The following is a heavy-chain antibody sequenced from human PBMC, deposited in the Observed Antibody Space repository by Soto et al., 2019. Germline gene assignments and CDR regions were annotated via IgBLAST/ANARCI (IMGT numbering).Heavy chain of an antibody. J-gene: IGHJ5*02. V-gene: IGHV3-23*01. D-gene: IGHD1-1*01. CDR1: GFTFSSYA. Sequence: EVQLLESGGGLVQPGGSLRLSCAASGFTFSSYAMSWVRQVPGKGLEWVSAISAGGGNTYYRDSVKGRFTISRDNSKNTLYLQMNSLRAEDTAVYFCAQTTPSIHWFDPWGQGTLVTVSS. CDR3: AQTTPSIHWFDP. CDR2: ISAGGGNT.